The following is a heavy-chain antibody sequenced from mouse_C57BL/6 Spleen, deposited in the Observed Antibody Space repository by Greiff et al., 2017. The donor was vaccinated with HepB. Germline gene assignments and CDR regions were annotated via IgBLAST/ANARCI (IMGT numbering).Heavy chain of an antibody. V-gene: IGHV1-50*01. J-gene: IGHJ2*01. CDR3: ARAWDGDYFDY. CDR2: IDPSDSYT. D-gene: IGHD4-1*01. CDR1: GYTFTSYW. Sequence: VQLQQPGAELVKPGASVKLSCKASGYTFTSYWMQWVKQRPGQGLEWIGEIDPSDSYTNYNQKFKGKATLTVDTSSSTAYMQLSSLTSEDSAVYYCARAWDGDYFDYWGQGTTLTVSS.